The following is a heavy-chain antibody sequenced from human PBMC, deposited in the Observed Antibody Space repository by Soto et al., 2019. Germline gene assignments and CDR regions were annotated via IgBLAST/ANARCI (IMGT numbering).Heavy chain of an antibody. CDR3: ASSYCSGGSCFWELDY. J-gene: IGHJ4*02. D-gene: IGHD2-15*01. Sequence: PSETLSLTCTVSGGSISSYYWTWIRQPPGKGLEWIGYIYYSGSTNYNPSLKSRVTISVDTSKNQFSLKLSSVTAADTAVYYCASSYCSGGSCFWELDYWGQGTLVTVS. CDR1: GGSISSYY. CDR2: IYYSGST. V-gene: IGHV4-59*12.